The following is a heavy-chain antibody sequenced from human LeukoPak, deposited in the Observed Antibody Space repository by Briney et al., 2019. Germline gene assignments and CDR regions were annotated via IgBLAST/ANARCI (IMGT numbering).Heavy chain of an antibody. D-gene: IGHD3/OR15-3a*01. CDR2: IKQDGSEK. CDR1: RFTFSNYW. CDR3: ARDSVIYGY. Sequence: GGSLRLSCAASRFTFSNYWMSWVRQAPGKGLEWVANIKQDGSEKNYVDSVKGRFTISRDNAKNSLYLQMNSLRAEDTAVYYCARDSVIYGYWGQGTLVTVSS. V-gene: IGHV3-7*01. J-gene: IGHJ4*02.